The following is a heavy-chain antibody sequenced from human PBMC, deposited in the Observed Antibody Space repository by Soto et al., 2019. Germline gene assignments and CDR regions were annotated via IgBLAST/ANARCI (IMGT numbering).Heavy chain of an antibody. V-gene: IGHV1-69*02. CDR2: VNPIVSMS. D-gene: IGHD3-10*01. J-gene: IGHJ4*02. Sequence: QVQLVQSGAEVKRPGSSVKVSCKASGDTFNFYSINWVRQAPGLGLEWMGRVNPIVSMSNYAQKFQGRVTMTGDTSSSTAYMELSSLRSEATAIYYCASSYGSGYRAFDYWGQGALVTVSS. CDR1: GDTFNFYS. CDR3: ASSYGSGYRAFDY.